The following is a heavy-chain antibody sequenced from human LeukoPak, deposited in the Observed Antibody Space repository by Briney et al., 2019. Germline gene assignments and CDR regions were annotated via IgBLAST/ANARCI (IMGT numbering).Heavy chain of an antibody. Sequence: GGSLRLSCAASGFTFSSYGMHWVRQAPGKGLEWVAVISYDGSNKYYADYVKGRFTISRDNSKNTLYLQMNGLRAEDTAVYYCAKDPAGAPEYYFDYWGQGTLVTVSS. CDR1: GFTFSSYG. D-gene: IGHD1-14*01. J-gene: IGHJ4*02. V-gene: IGHV3-30*18. CDR3: AKDPAGAPEYYFDY. CDR2: ISYDGSNK.